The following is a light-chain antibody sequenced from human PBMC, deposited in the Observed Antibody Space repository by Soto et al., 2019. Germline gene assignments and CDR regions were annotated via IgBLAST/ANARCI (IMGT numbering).Light chain of an antibody. V-gene: IGKV1-27*01. Sequence: DIQMAQSPSSLSASIGDRVTITCRASQGISEYLAWYQQRPGNAPNLLIYGASILQSGVPSRFSGSGSGTHFTLTISSLQPEDVATYYCQQSYSAPVTFGQGTRVEF. CDR3: QQSYSAPVT. CDR1: QGISEY. J-gene: IGKJ1*01. CDR2: GAS.